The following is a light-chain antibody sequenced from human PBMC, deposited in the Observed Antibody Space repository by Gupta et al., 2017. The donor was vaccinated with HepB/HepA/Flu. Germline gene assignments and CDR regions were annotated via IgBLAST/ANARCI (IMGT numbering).Light chain of an antibody. CDR3: QQYNRPLT. CDR1: QSISSW. Sequence: DIQMTQSPPTLSASVGDRVTITCRASQSISSWLAWYQQKPGKAPKLLIYKASSLDSGVPSRFSGSGSETAFTLTIRSLQPDDFATYYCQQYNRPLTFGGGTKVEIK. J-gene: IGKJ4*01. CDR2: KAS. V-gene: IGKV1-5*03.